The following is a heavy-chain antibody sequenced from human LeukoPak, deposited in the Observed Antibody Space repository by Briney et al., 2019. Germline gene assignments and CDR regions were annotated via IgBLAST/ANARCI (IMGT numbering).Heavy chain of an antibody. CDR2: IYSGGST. V-gene: IGHV3-53*01. CDR3: ARVVVVVATMDYFDY. CDR1: GFTVSSNY. Sequence: GGSLRLSCAASGFTVSSNYMSWVRQAPGKGLEWVSVIYSGGSTYYADSVKGRFAISRDHSKNTLYLQMNSLRAEDATVYYCARVVVVVATMDYFDYWGQGTLVTVSS. J-gene: IGHJ4*02. D-gene: IGHD2-15*01.